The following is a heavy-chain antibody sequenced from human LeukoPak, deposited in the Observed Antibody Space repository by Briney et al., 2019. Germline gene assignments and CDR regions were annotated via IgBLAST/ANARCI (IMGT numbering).Heavy chain of an antibody. J-gene: IGHJ4*02. V-gene: IGHV3-7*01. Sequence: GGSLRLSCAASGFTLSTYWMTWVRQAPGKGLEWVANIKQDGSEKYYVDSVKGRFTISRDNAKKLLYLQMNSLRVEDTAVYYCARDRGSSGWLGRFDNWGQGTLVTVSP. CDR1: GFTLSTYW. CDR3: ARDRGSSGWLGRFDN. CDR2: IKQDGSEK. D-gene: IGHD6-19*01.